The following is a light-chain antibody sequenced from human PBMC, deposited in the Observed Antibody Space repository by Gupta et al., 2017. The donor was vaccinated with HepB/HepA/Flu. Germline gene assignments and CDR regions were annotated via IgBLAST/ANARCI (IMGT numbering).Light chain of an antibody. CDR2: GTS. V-gene: IGKV3-20*01. J-gene: IGKJ3*01. CDR3: QQYGSSPPFT. Sequence: IWLEQAPGTLAFSPGERATLSCRASQSISSSFLAWYQQKPGQAPRLLIYGTSSRAAGIPDRFSGSGSGTDFTLTISRLEPEDFAVYYCQQYGSSPPFTFGPGTKVDIK. CDR1: QSISSSF.